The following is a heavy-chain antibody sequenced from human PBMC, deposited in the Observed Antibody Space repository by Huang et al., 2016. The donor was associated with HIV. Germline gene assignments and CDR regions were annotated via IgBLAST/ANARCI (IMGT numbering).Heavy chain of an antibody. CDR1: GDSISSFY. V-gene: IGHV4-59*01. Sequence: QVQLQESGPGLVKPSETLSLTYPVSGDSISSFYWSWIRQPPGKGLEWIGYIYYRGSTNYNPSLKSRVTISVDTSKNQFSLKLSSVTAADTAVYYCARGIGYSGRYFDYWGQGALVTVSS. CDR2: IYYRGST. J-gene: IGHJ4*02. CDR3: ARGIGYSGRYFDY. D-gene: IGHD6-13*01.